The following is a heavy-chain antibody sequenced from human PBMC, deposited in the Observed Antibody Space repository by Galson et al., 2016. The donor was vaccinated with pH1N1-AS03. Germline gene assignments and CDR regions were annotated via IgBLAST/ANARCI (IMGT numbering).Heavy chain of an antibody. Sequence: ETLSLTCAVSGGSISSSSYYWGWIRQPPGKGLEWIGSIYYSGSTYYNPSLKSRVTISVDTAKNQFSLKMSSVTAADTAVYYCASEAGGYYYYYGMDVWGQGTTVTVSS. CDR2: IYYSGST. V-gene: IGHV4-39*01. J-gene: IGHJ6*02. CDR1: GGSISSSSYY. CDR3: ASEAGGYYYYYGMDV. D-gene: IGHD6-13*01.